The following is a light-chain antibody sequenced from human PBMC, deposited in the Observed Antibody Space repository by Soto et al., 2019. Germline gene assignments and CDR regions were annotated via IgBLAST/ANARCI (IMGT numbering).Light chain of an antibody. V-gene: IGLV4-69*01. CDR2: VNTDGSH. CDR3: QTWGTGTHVA. CDR1: SGHSNFA. Sequence: QSVLTQSPSASASLGASVKLTCTLSSGHSNFAIAWHQQQPDRGPRYLMKVNTDGSHDKGDGIPDRFSGSTSGAERYLTISSLQSEDEADYYCQTWGTGTHVAFGGGTKLTVL. J-gene: IGLJ2*01.